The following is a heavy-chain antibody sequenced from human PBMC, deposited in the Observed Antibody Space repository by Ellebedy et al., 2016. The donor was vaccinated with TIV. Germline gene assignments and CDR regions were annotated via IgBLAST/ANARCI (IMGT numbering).Heavy chain of an antibody. D-gene: IGHD6-19*01. J-gene: IGHJ4*02. CDR1: GFTFRNYW. CDR3: ARDQWLGRAYYFDY. Sequence: GGSLRLSCAASGFTFRNYWMTWVRQAPGKGLEWVPNINQDGSERYYVDSVKGRFAISRDNAKNSLYLQMNSLGDEDTAVYYCARDQWLGRAYYFDYWGQGTLVTVSS. V-gene: IGHV3-7*01. CDR2: INQDGSER.